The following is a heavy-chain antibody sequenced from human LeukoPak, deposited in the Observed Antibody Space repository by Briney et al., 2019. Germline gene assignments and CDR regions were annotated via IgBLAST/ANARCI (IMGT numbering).Heavy chain of an antibody. CDR2: IYHSGST. V-gene: IGHV4-4*02. CDR1: GGSISSSNW. CDR3: SRLPRCGGSCHFDY. J-gene: IGHJ4*02. Sequence: SETLSLTCAVSGGSISSSNWWSWVRQPPGKGLEWIGEIYHSGSTNYNPSLKSRVTISVDTSKNQFSLKLSSVTAADTAVYYCSRLPRCGGSCHFDYWGQGTLVTVSS. D-gene: IGHD2-15*01.